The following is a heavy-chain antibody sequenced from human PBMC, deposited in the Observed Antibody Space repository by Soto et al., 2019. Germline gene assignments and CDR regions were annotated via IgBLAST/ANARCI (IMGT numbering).Heavy chain of an antibody. CDR3: ARIPDIVVVPPLPYAFDI. D-gene: IGHD2-2*01. V-gene: IGHV1-18*01. J-gene: IGHJ3*02. Sequence: GASVKVSCKASGYTFTSYGISWVRQAPGQGLEWMGWISAYNGNTNYAQKLQGRVTMTTDTSTSTAYMELRSLRSDDTAVYYCARIPDIVVVPPLPYAFDIWGQGTMVTVSS. CDR2: ISAYNGNT. CDR1: GYTFTSYG.